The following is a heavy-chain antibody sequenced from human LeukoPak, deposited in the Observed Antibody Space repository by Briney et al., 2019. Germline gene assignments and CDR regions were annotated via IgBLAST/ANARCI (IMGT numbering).Heavy chain of an antibody. J-gene: IGHJ4*02. D-gene: IGHD6-13*01. Sequence: GGSLRLSCEASGFTFSIYGMHWVRQGPGKGLVWVSRINSDGSNRRYADSVKGRFTISRDNAKNTLYLQMNSLRAEDTAVYYCVGEGTAAEFDYWGQGNLVTVSS. CDR3: VGEGTAAEFDY. CDR2: INSDGSNR. CDR1: GFTFSIYG. V-gene: IGHV3-74*01.